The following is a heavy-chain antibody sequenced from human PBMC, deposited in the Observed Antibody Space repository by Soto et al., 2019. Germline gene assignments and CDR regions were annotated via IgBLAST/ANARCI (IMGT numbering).Heavy chain of an antibody. Sequence: GESLKISCDGSGYSFTSNCVGLVLQMPGKGLEWMGIIYPGDSDTRYSPSFQGQVTISADKSISTAYLQWSSLKASDTAMYYCARHGESDASDIWGQGTMVTVSS. CDR1: GYSFTSNC. J-gene: IGHJ3*02. CDR3: ARHGESDASDI. CDR2: IYPGDSDT. V-gene: IGHV5-51*01.